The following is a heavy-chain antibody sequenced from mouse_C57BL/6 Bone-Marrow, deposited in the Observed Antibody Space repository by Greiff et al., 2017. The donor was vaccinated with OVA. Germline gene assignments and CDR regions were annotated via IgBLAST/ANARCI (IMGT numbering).Heavy chain of an antibody. J-gene: IGHJ4*01. CDR1: GYSITSGYD. CDR2: LSYSGST. CDR3: ARFDYALYYAMDY. D-gene: IGHD2-4*01. V-gene: IGHV3-1*01. Sequence: EVQLQQSGPGMVKPSQSLSLTCTVTGYSITSGYDWHWIRHFPGNKLEWMGYLSYSGSTNYNPSLKSRISITHDTSKNHFFLKLNSVTTEDTATYYCARFDYALYYAMDYWGQGTSVTVSS.